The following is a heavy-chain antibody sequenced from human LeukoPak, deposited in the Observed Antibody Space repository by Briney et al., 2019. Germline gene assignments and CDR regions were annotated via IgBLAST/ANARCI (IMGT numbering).Heavy chain of an antibody. CDR2: IIPILGIA. V-gene: IGHV1-69*04. D-gene: IGHD3-22*01. J-gene: IGHJ5*02. CDR3: ARSYMIIDPFDP. CDR1: GGTFSSYA. Sequence: SVKFSCKASGGTFSSYAISWVRQAPGQGLEWMGRIIPILGIANYAQRFQGRVTMTRDTSTSTVYMELSSLRSEDTAVYYCARSYMIIDPFDPWGQGTLVTVSS.